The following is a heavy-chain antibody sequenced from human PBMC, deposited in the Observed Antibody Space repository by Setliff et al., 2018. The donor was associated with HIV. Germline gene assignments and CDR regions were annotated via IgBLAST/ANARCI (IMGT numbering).Heavy chain of an antibody. CDR1: GGSFSGYS. Sequence: SETLSLTCAVYGGSFSGYSWTWIRQPPGKGLEWIGEIDQSGSTNYNPSLKSRVTTSVDTSKNQFSLRRSSVTAADTAVFYCARAQIQLWSSEYYFDYWGQGALVTVSS. V-gene: IGHV4-34*01. J-gene: IGHJ4*02. CDR2: IDQSGST. D-gene: IGHD5-18*01. CDR3: ARAQIQLWSSEYYFDY.